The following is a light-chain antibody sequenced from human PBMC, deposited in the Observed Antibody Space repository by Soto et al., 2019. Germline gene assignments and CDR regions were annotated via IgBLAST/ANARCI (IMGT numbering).Light chain of an antibody. Sequence: EIVMTQSPATLSVSPGDRATLSCRASQSVGSYLAWYQQKPGQAPRLLIYDASNGATGIPARFSGSGSETDFTLTISSLEPEDFAVYYCHQRQSWPRTFGQGTKVDVK. J-gene: IGKJ1*01. CDR3: HQRQSWPRT. CDR1: QSVGSY. V-gene: IGKV3-11*01. CDR2: DAS.